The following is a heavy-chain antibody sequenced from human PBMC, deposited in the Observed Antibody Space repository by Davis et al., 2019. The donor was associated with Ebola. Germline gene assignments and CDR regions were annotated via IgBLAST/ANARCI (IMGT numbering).Heavy chain of an antibody. CDR1: GGSFGGYY. CDR3: ARATFYYDSSGYGLGGFDY. Sequence: SDTLSLTFAVYGGSFGGYYWSWIRKPQGKGLEWSSEINHTGSTNYNPSLKSRVTISIETSKNRVSLKLSAVTAADTAVYYCARATFYYDSSGYGLGGFDYWGQGSLVTVSS. D-gene: IGHD3-22*01. J-gene: IGHJ4*02. V-gene: IGHV4-34*01. CDR2: INHTGST.